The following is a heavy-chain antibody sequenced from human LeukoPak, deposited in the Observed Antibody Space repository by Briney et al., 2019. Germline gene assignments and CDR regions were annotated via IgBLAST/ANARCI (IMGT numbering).Heavy chain of an antibody. J-gene: IGHJ4*02. Sequence: PGGSLRLSCAASGFTFSSYNMNWVRQAPGKGLEWVSSITSDSSYVFYADSVKGRFTISRDNAENSLFLQMNSLRVEDSAVYYCARDLLGWELHYFDYWGQGTLVTVSS. CDR3: ARDLLGWELHYFDY. V-gene: IGHV3-21*01. CDR2: ITSDSSYV. D-gene: IGHD1-26*01. CDR1: GFTFSSYN.